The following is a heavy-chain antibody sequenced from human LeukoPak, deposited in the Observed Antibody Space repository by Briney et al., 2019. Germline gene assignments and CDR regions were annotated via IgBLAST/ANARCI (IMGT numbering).Heavy chain of an antibody. CDR1: GFTFSNAW. CDR2: IKSKTDGGTT. V-gene: IGHV3-15*01. D-gene: IGHD3-9*01. J-gene: IGHJ4*02. CDR3: TTSQPLRYFDWLLSQLDY. Sequence: GGSLRLSCAASGFTFSNAWMSWVRQAPGKGLEWVGRIKSKTDGGTTDYAAPVKGRFTISRDDSKNTLYLQMNSLKTEDTAVYYCTTSQPLRYFDWLLSQLDYWGQGTLVTVSS.